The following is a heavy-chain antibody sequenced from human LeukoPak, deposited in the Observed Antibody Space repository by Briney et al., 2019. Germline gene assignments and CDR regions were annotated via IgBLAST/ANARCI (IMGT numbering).Heavy chain of an antibody. V-gene: IGHV3-20*04. D-gene: IGHD2-8*01. J-gene: IGHJ4*02. CDR2: IRWNGGNT. CDR3: AREGIYCVNGVCYLDY. CDR1: GFKFDDYG. Sequence: GGSLRLSCAASGFKFDDYGTSWVRQAPGEGLEWVSGIRWNGGNTGYADSVKGRFTISRDNAKNSVFLQVNSLRADDTAFYYCAREGIYCVNGVCYLDYWGQGTLVTVSS.